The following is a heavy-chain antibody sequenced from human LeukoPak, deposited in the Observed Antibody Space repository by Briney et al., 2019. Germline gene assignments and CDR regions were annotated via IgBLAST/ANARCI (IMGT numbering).Heavy chain of an antibody. Sequence: PGRSLRLSCAASGFIFSNYGMHWVRQAPGKGLEWVAVISHDGRTAFYADSVKGRFTISRDNSKNTLDLQMLSLRVEDTAVYYCARDLSIAARPAFDNWGQGTLVTVSS. CDR3: ARDLSIAARPAFDN. CDR1: GFIFSNYG. J-gene: IGHJ4*02. D-gene: IGHD6-6*01. CDR2: ISHDGRTA. V-gene: IGHV3-30*03.